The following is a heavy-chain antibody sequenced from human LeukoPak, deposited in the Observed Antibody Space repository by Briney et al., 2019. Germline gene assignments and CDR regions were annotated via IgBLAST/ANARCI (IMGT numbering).Heavy chain of an antibody. CDR2: INPNSGGT. Sequence: ASVMVSCKASGYTFTGYYMHWMRQAPGQGLEWMGWINPNSGGTNYAQKFQGRVTMTRDTSISTAYMELSRLRSDDTAVYYCATLGRAYYYDSSGYPPDYWGQGTLVTVSS. D-gene: IGHD3-22*01. J-gene: IGHJ4*02. CDR1: GYTFTGYY. CDR3: ATLGRAYYYDSSGYPPDY. V-gene: IGHV1-2*02.